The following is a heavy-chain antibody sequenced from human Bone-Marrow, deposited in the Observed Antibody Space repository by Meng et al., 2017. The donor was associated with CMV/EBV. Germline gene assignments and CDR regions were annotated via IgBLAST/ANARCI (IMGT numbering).Heavy chain of an antibody. Sequence: GGSRRLSCAASGFTFRGYRMSGVRQAPGKGPEWVASIKQDGSEKYSVDSVKGRFTTSRYNAKNSLYLQMNNLRPEDTALYFCAKDQATGPPYFHYGMDVWGHGTTVTVSS. J-gene: IGHJ6*02. V-gene: IGHV3-7*03. CDR3: AKDQATGPPYFHYGMDV. CDR1: GFTFRGYR. CDR2: IKQDGSEK.